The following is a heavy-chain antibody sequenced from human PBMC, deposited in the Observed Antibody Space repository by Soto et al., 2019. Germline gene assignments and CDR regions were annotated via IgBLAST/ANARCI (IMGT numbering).Heavy chain of an antibody. CDR1: GFTFSSYW. CDR3: AKSLSAIPGDS. V-gene: IGHV3-7*05. CDR2: IQQDGSEI. Sequence: EVQLVESGGGLVQSGGSLRLSCAASGFTFSSYWMSWVRQGPGKGPEWVANIQQDGSEIYYVDSVKGRFTISRDNAKSSLYLQMTSLIAEDTAVYHCAKSLSAIPGDSWGQGTLVPVSA. D-gene: IGHD2-2*01. J-gene: IGHJ4*02.